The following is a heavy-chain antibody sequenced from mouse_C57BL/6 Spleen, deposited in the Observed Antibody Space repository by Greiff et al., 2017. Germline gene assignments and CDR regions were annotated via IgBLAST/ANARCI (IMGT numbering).Heavy chain of an antibody. J-gene: IGHJ3*01. CDR2: INPSTGGT. D-gene: IGHD2-4*01. Sequence: EVMLVESGPELVKPGASVKISCKASGYSFTGYYMNWVKQSPEKSLEWIGEINPSTGGTTYNQKFKAKATLTVDKSSSTAYMQLKSLTSEDSAVYYCANYDDWFAYWGQGTLVTVSA. V-gene: IGHV1-42*01. CDR1: GYSFTGYY. CDR3: ANYDDWFAY.